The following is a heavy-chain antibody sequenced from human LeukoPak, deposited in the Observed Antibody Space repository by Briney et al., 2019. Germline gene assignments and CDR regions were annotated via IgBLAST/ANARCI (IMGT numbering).Heavy chain of an antibody. CDR1: GFTFSSYG. J-gene: IGHJ3*02. CDR3: ARDSNCGGDCSYDAFDI. Sequence: GGSLRLSCAASGFTFSSYGMHWVRQAPGKGLEWVAVISYDGSNKYYADSVKGRFTISRDNSKNTLYLQMNSLRAADTAVYYCARDSNCGGDCSYDAFDIWGQGTMVTVSS. CDR2: ISYDGSNK. D-gene: IGHD2-21*02. V-gene: IGHV3-30*03.